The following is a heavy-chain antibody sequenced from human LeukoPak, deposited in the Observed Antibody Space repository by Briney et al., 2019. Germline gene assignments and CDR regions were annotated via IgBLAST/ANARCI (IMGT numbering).Heavy chain of an antibody. Sequence: ASVTVSCKTSGYTFINYDIAGVRQASGQGLEWMGWMNPTSGNRGSAQKFQGRVTMTMNTSMRTASMELSSMTSDDSAVYYGARASPGEYYYYGMDVWGQGTSVTVSS. CDR3: ARASPGEYYYYGMDV. V-gene: IGHV1-8*01. CDR1: GYTFINYD. CDR2: MNPTSGNR. J-gene: IGHJ6*02.